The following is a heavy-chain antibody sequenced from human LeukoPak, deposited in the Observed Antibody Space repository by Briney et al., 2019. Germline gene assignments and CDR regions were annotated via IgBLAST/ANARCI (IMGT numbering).Heavy chain of an antibody. Sequence: GESLKISCKGSGYSFTNYWIAWVRQMPGKGLEWMGIIYPGDSYTRYSPSFQGQVTISADKSIYTASLQWSSLKASDTAMYYCARTADYYYYYVDVWGKGTTVTVSS. V-gene: IGHV5-51*01. CDR1: GYSFTNYW. J-gene: IGHJ6*03. CDR3: ARTADYYYYYVDV. CDR2: IYPGDSYT.